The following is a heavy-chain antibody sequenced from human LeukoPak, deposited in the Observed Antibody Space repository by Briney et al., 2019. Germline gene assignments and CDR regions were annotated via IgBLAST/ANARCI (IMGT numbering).Heavy chain of an antibody. CDR2: ISGSGGST. CDR3: AKAVWQQLATRNNYFDY. V-gene: IGHV3-23*01. D-gene: IGHD6-13*01. CDR1: GFTFSSYG. J-gene: IGHJ4*02. Sequence: GGSLRLSCAASGFTFSSYGMSWVRQAPGKGLEWVSAISGSGGSTYYADSVKGRFTISRDNSKNTLYLQMNSLRAEDTAVYYCAKAVWQQLATRNNYFDYWGQGTLVTVSS.